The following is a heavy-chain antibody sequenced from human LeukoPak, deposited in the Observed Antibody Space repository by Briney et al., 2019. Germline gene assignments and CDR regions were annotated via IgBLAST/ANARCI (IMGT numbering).Heavy chain of an antibody. V-gene: IGHV3-21*06. J-gene: IGHJ4*02. D-gene: IGHD1-26*01. CDR1: GFTFKTYA. CDR2: INNVRSHI. Sequence: GGPLRLSCATSGFTFKTYAMSWVRQAPGKGLEWVSSINNVRSHIYYADSVRGRFTISRDNANNVLYLQMNSLRAEDTAVYYCARDPTYYLRYGYFDSWGQGTLVTVSS. CDR3: ARDPTYYLRYGYFDS.